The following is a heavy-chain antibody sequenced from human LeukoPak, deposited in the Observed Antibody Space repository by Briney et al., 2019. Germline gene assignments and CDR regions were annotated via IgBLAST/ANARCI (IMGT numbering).Heavy chain of an antibody. CDR2: IIPIFGIA. CDR3: ARRADYGGNLGDY. Sequence: ASVKVSCKASGGTFSSYAISWVRQAPGQGLEWMGRIIPIFGIANYAQKFQGRVTITADKSTGTAYMELSSLRSEDTAVYYCARRADYGGNLGDYWGQGTLVTVSS. V-gene: IGHV1-69*04. CDR1: GGTFSSYA. D-gene: IGHD4-23*01. J-gene: IGHJ4*02.